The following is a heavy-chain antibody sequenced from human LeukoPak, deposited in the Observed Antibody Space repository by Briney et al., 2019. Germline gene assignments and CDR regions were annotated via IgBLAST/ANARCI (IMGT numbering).Heavy chain of an antibody. J-gene: IGHJ4*02. CDR1: GFTFSSYW. CDR3: ARDEGRSWLYYFDY. D-gene: IGHD6-13*01. CDR2: IKQDGSEK. V-gene: IGHV3-7*01. Sequence: PGGSLRLSCAASGFTFSSYWMSWVRQAPGKGLEWVANIKQDGSEKYYVDSVKGRFTISRDNAKNSLYLQMNSLRAEDTAVYYCARDEGRSWLYYFDYWGQGTLVTVSS.